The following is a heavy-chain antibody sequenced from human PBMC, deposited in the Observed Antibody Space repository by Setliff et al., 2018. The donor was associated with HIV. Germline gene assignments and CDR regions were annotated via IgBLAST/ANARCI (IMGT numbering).Heavy chain of an antibody. CDR2: INHSGST. CDR1: GGSFSGYY. D-gene: IGHD3-3*01. V-gene: IGHV4-34*03. CDR3: LLWTGYYTYWFFDL. Sequence: SETLSLTCAVYGGSFSGYYWSWIRQPPGKGLEWIGEINHSGSTNYNPSLKSRVTISVDTSKNQFSLKLSSVTAADTAVYYCLLWTGYYTYWFFDLWGRGALVTVSS. J-gene: IGHJ2*01.